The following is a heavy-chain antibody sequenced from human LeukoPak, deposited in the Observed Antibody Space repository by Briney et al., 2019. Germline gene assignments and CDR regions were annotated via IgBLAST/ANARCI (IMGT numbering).Heavy chain of an antibody. V-gene: IGHV4-38-2*02. CDR2: IYHSGST. CDR3: ARQRNIAVADNWFDP. Sequence: SETLSLTCTVSGYSISSGYYWGWIRPPPGKGLEWIGSIYHSGSTYYNPSLKSRVTISVDTSKNQFSLKLSSVTAADTAVYYCARQRNIAVADNWFDPWGQGTLVTVSS. J-gene: IGHJ5*02. CDR1: GYSISSGYY. D-gene: IGHD6-19*01.